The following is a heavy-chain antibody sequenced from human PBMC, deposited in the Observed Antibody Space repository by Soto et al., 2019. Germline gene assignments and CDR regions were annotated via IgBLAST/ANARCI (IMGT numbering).Heavy chain of an antibody. CDR1: GGSISSSSYY. D-gene: IGHD3-9*01. J-gene: IGHJ6*02. V-gene: IGHV4-39*01. CDR3: ARAYDDLSPGYALYYYYGSDV. Sequence: QLQLQESGPGLVKPSETLSLTCTVSGGSISSSSYYWGWLRQPPGKGLEWIGSIYYSGSPYYNPSLKSRVTISVDTPKTQFSQKPSPVTAADAAVSFCARAYDDLSPGYALYYYYGSDVWGQGTTVTVAS. CDR2: IYYSGSP.